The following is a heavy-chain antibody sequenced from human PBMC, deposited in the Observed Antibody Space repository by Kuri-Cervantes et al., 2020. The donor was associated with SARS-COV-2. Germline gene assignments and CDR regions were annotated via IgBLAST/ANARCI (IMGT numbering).Heavy chain of an antibody. V-gene: IGHV4-61*05. CDR2: IYYSGST. J-gene: IGHJ6*03. CDR3: ARSYYGSGSPNYYYYYMDV. Sequence: SETLSLTCIVSGVAIDSNSYYWVWIRQPPGKGLEWIGYIYYSGSTNYNPSLKSRVTISVDTSKNQFSLKLSSVTAADTAVYYCARSYYGSGSPNYYYYYMDVWGKGTTVTVSS. CDR1: GVAIDSNSYY. D-gene: IGHD3-10*01.